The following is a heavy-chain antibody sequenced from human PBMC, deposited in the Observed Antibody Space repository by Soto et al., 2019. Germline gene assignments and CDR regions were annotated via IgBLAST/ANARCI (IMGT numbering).Heavy chain of an antibody. CDR1: GYSFTSYW. CDR3: ARRLLDIVVVPAAIDAFDI. J-gene: IGHJ3*02. V-gene: IGHV5-51*01. D-gene: IGHD2-2*02. CDR2: IYPGDSDT. Sequence: GESLKISCKGSGYSFTSYWIGWVRQMPGKGLEWMGIIYPGDSDTRYSPSFQGQVTISADKSISTAYLQWSSLKASDTAMYYCARRLLDIVVVPAAIDAFDIWGQGTMVTVSS.